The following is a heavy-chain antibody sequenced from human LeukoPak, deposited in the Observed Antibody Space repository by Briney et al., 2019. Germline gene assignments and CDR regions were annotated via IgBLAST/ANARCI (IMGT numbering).Heavy chain of an antibody. V-gene: IGHV3-30*04. J-gene: IGHJ4*02. Sequence: GGSRRLSCEGSGFVFSIYAIHWIRQSPGRGLEWVAVIASDGSYTDYVHSLKERFTISRDNSKNTVYLDVTSLTPEDAAVYYCATEGTYSDYWSGYFEYWGQGTRVIVSS. CDR1: GFVFSIYA. CDR2: IASDGSYT. CDR3: ATEGTYSDYWSGYFEY. D-gene: IGHD3-3*01.